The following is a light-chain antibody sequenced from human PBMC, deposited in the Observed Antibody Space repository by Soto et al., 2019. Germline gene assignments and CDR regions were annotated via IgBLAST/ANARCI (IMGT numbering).Light chain of an antibody. Sequence: QAVVTQEPSLTVSPGGTVTLTCASSTGAVTSGNYPSWFQQKPGQAPRTLIYTTNNKRSWTPARFSGSLLGGQAALTLSGAQPEDEAEYYCLLYYGGAHLVFGGGTKLTVL. J-gene: IGLJ3*02. CDR3: LLYYGGAHLV. V-gene: IGLV7-43*01. CDR2: TTN. CDR1: TGAVTSGNY.